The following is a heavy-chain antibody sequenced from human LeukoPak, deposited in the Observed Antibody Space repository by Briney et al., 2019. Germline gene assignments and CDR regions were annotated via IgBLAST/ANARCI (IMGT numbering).Heavy chain of an antibody. CDR1: GYSISSGYY. J-gene: IGHJ4*02. CDR2: IYHSGST. CDR3: ARDLVGATRDFDY. D-gene: IGHD1-26*01. V-gene: IGHV4-38-2*02. Sequence: SETLSLTCTVSGYSISSGYYWGWIRQPPGKGLEWIGSIYHSGSTYYNPSLKSRVTISVDTSKNQFSLKLSSVTAADTAVYYCARDLVGATRDFDYWGQGTLVTVSS.